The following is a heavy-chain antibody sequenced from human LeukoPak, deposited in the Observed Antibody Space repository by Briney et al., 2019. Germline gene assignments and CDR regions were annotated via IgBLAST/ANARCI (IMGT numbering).Heavy chain of an antibody. CDR3: ARLGYGSTWGERYYFDY. Sequence: GGSLRLSCAASGFTFSSYGMHWVRQAPGKGLEWVAVIWYDGSNKYYADSVRGRFTTSRDNSKSTLYLQMNSLRADDTAVYYCARLGYGSTWGERYYFDYWGQGTLVTVSP. J-gene: IGHJ4*02. V-gene: IGHV3-33*01. CDR1: GFTFSSYG. D-gene: IGHD6-13*01. CDR2: IWYDGSNK.